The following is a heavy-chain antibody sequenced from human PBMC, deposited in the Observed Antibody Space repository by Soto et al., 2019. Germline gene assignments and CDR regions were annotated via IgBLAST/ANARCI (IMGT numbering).Heavy chain of an antibody. Sequence: PGGSLRLSCAASGFSFSDYYMSWIRQAPGKGLEWVSYIDFTSNSIYYADSVKGRFTISRDNAKNSLYLQMNSLRAEDTAVYYCARDIEPPGLCFDYCGQGTLVTVSS. J-gene: IGHJ4*02. V-gene: IGHV3-11*01. D-gene: IGHD6-13*01. CDR2: IDFTSNSI. CDR1: GFSFSDYY. CDR3: ARDIEPPGLCFDY.